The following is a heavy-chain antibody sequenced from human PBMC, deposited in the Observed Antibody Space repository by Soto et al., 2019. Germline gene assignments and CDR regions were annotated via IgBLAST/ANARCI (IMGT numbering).Heavy chain of an antibody. V-gene: IGHV4-39*01. J-gene: IGHJ5*02. CDR1: GGSISSSSYY. D-gene: IGHD1-1*01. Sequence: PSETLSLTCTVSGGSISSSSYYWGWIRQPPGKGLEWIGSIYYSGSTYYNPSLKSRVTISVDTSKNQFSLKLSSVTAADTAVYYCARHPLDKGIGGFDPWGQGTLVTVSS. CDR3: ARHPLDKGIGGFDP. CDR2: IYYSGST.